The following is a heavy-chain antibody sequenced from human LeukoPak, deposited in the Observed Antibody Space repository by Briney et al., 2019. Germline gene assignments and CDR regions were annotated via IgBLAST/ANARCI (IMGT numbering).Heavy chain of an antibody. CDR2: IYVDGRTT. J-gene: IGHJ5*02. CDR3: IRDFRSADL. Sequence: GGSLRLSCVASGFTFGNYWMHWVRQPPGKGLVWVSRIYVDGRTTNYADSVKGRFTISRDNAKNTVYLEMNSLSVEDTATYYCIRDFRSADLWGQGTLVTVTS. V-gene: IGHV3-74*01. CDR1: GFTFGNYW.